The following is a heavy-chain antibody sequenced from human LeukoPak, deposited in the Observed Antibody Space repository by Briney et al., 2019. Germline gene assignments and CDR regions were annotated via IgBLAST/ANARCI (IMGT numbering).Heavy chain of an antibody. CDR3: ARVYYDFWSGYYVWGDY. J-gene: IGHJ4*02. CDR1: GHTFTSYA. D-gene: IGHD3-3*01. Sequence: ASVKVSCKASGHTFTSYAMHWVRQAPGQRLEWMGWINAGNGNTKYSQKFQGRVTITRDTSASTAYMELSSLRSEDTAVYYCARVYYDFWSGYYVWGDYWGQGTLVTVSS. CDR2: INAGNGNT. V-gene: IGHV1-3*01.